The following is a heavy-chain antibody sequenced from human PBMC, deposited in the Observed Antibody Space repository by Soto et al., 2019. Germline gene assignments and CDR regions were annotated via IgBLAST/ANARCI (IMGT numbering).Heavy chain of an antibody. D-gene: IGHD2-8*02. CDR1: GFTFSSFV. J-gene: IGHJ3*02. CDR2: VSPGGDVS. V-gene: IGHV3-23*01. Sequence: PGGSLRLSCAASGFTFSSFVMNWVRQAPGKGLEWVSTVSPGGDVSHYTDSVKGRFTISRDNSKNMVFLQMDSLTAGDTAVYYCAKATATGGGAFDICGQGTMVTVSS. CDR3: AKATATGGGAFDI.